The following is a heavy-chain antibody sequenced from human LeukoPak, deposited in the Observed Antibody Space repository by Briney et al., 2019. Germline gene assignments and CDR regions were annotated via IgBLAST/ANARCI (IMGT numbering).Heavy chain of an antibody. J-gene: IGHJ4*02. CDR1: GFAFSSQA. V-gene: IGHV3-64*01. Sequence: GGSLRLSCAASGFAFSSQAMGWVRQVPGKGPEYVSVISGNGGSTYYANSVKGRFIISRDNSKNTLYLQMGSLTVEDMAVYYCAREVRQWLVDYWGQGTLVTVSS. D-gene: IGHD6-19*01. CDR3: AREVRQWLVDY. CDR2: ISGNGGST.